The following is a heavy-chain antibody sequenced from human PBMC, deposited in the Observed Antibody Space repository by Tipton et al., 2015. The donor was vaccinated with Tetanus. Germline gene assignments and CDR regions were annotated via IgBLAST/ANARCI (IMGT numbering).Heavy chain of an antibody. CDR2: IYYSGNT. D-gene: IGHD3-9*01. Sequence: TLSLTCTVSGGSISSGGYYWNWIRQHSGKGLEWIGYIYYSGNTYYNPSLKSRVTISVDTSKNQFSLKLSSVTAADTAVYYCASLGRYFDSGPGYWGQGTLVTVSS. V-gene: IGHV4-31*03. CDR3: ASLGRYFDSGPGY. CDR1: GGSISSGGYY. J-gene: IGHJ4*02.